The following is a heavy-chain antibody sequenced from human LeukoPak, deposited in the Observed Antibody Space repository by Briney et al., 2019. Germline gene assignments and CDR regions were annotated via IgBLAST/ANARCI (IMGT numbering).Heavy chain of an antibody. J-gene: IGHJ4*02. CDR2: IYYSGST. D-gene: IGHD6-19*01. Sequence: PSETLSLICTVSGGSIISYYWSWIRKPPGKGLEWIGYIYYSGSTNYNPSLKSPVTISVDTSKNQFSLKLSSVTAADTAVYYCARDRGSSGWYRHFEYWGPGRIGTVSS. CDR1: GGSIISYY. V-gene: IGHV4-59*01. CDR3: ARDRGSSGWYRHFEY.